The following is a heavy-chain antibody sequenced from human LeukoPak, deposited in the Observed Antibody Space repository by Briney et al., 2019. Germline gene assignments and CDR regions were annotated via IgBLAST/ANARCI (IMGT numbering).Heavy chain of an antibody. CDR1: GFTFSSYA. V-gene: IGHV3-30*02. D-gene: IGHD1-26*01. CDR2: LQYDGSDK. Sequence: GGSLRLSCAASGFTFSSYAMSWVRQAPGKGLEWVAFLQYDGSDKDYADSVKGRFTISRDNSKNTLYLQMNSLRTEDTAVYFCAKSGTFDYWGQGILVTVSS. J-gene: IGHJ4*02. CDR3: AKSGTFDY.